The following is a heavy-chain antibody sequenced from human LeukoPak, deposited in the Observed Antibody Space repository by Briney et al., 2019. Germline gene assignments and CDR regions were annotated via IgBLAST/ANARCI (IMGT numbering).Heavy chain of an antibody. CDR1: GFTFSDYY. CDR2: ISSSGSTI. V-gene: IGHV3-11*01. J-gene: IGHJ4*02. D-gene: IGHD6-19*01. CDR3: ARDLVSAGLSSSGIFDY. Sequence: HGGSLRLSCAASGFTFSDYYMSWIRQAPGKGLEWVSYISSSGSTIYYADSVKGRFTISRDNAKNSLYLQMNSLRAEDTAVYYCARDLVSAGLSSSGIFDYWGQGTLVTVSS.